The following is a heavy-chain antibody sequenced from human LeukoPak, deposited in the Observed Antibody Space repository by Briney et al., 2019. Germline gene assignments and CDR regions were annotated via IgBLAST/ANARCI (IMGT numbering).Heavy chain of an antibody. Sequence: SETLSLTCTVSGGSISSSSYSWGWIRQPPGKGLEWIGSIYYSGSTYYNPSPKSRVTISVDTSKNQFSLKLSSVTAADTAVYYCATYYYDSSGYPFDYWGQGTLVTVSS. J-gene: IGHJ4*02. CDR1: GGSISSSSYS. CDR2: IYYSGST. V-gene: IGHV4-39*01. CDR3: ATYYYDSSGYPFDY. D-gene: IGHD3-22*01.